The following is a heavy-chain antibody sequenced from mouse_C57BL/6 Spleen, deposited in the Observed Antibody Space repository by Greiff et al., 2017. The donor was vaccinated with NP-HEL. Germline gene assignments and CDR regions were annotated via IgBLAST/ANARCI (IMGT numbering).Heavy chain of an antibody. CDR3: ARVGAQATAY. Sequence: EVQLQQSGPGLVKPSQSLSLTCSVTGYSITSGYYWNWIRQFPGNKLEWMGYISYDGSNNYNPSLKNRISITRDTSKNQFFLKLNSVTTEDTATYYCARVGAQATAYWGQRTLVTVSA. J-gene: IGHJ3*01. CDR2: ISYDGSN. CDR1: GYSITSGYY. D-gene: IGHD3-2*02. V-gene: IGHV3-6*01.